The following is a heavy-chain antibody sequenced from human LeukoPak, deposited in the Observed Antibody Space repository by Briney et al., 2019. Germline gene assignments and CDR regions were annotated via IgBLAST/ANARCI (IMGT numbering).Heavy chain of an antibody. V-gene: IGHV4-39*01. J-gene: IGHJ4*02. CDR2: IYYSGST. CDR3: ARQARGTYYYDSSGYLDY. D-gene: IGHD3-22*01. Sequence: SETLSLTCTVSGGSISSSSYYWGWIRQPPGKGLECIGSIYYSGSTYYNPSLKSRVTISVDASKNQFSLKLSSVTAADTAVYYCARQARGTYYYDSSGYLDYWGQGTLVTVSS. CDR1: GGSISSSSYY.